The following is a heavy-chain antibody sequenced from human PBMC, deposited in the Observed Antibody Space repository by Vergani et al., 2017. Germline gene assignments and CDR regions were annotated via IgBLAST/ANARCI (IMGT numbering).Heavy chain of an antibody. CDR1: GYTFTGYY. Sequence: QVQLVQSGAEVKKPGASVKVSCKASGYTFTGYYMHWVRQAPGQGLEWMGWSNPNSGGTNYAQKFQGRVTMSRDTSISTADMELSRLRSDDTAVYYCARVWRRYCSGGSCRPWFDPWGQGTLVTVSS. J-gene: IGHJ5*02. V-gene: IGHV1-2*02. CDR3: ARVWRRYCSGGSCRPWFDP. D-gene: IGHD2-15*01. CDR2: SNPNSGGT.